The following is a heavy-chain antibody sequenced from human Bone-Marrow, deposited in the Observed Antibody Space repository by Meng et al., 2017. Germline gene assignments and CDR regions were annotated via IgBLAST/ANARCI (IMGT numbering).Heavy chain of an antibody. CDR3: ARELPGIAAADLLILFDY. CDR2: ISGSGGST. J-gene: IGHJ4*02. V-gene: IGHV3-23*01. D-gene: IGHD6-13*01. Sequence: GESLKISCAASGFTFSSYAMSWVRQAPGKGLEWVSAISGSGGSTYYAESVKGRFTISRDNSKNTLYLQMNSLRAEDTAVYYCARELPGIAAADLLILFDYWGQGTLVTVSS. CDR1: GFTFSSYA.